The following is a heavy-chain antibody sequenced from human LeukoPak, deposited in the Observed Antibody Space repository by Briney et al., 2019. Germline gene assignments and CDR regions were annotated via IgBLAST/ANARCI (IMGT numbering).Heavy chain of an antibody. D-gene: IGHD3-10*01. J-gene: IGHJ4*02. CDR3: AKVQWFGELSAFDC. V-gene: IGHV3-23*01. CDR1: GFSFASDA. CDR2: IRGGISDT. Sequence: GGPLRLSCAASGFSFASDAMSWVRQAPGKGLEWVSGIRGGISDTYYADSVKGRFTISRDNSKNTLYLQMNSLTAEDTALYYCAKVQWFGELSAFDCWGQGTLVTVSS.